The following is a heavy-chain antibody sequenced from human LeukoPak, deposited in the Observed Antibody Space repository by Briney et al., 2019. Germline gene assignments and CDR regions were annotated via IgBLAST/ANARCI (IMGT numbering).Heavy chain of an antibody. D-gene: IGHD3-22*01. CDR1: GGSISSSSYY. V-gene: IGHV4-39*07. Sequence: ASETLSLTCTVSGGSISSSSYYWGWIRQPPGKGLEWIGSIYHSGNTNYNPSLKSRVTISVDKSKNQFSLKLSSVTAADTAVYYCARVIYDSSGYYFDYWGQGTLVAVSS. J-gene: IGHJ4*02. CDR3: ARVIYDSSGYYFDY. CDR2: IYHSGNT.